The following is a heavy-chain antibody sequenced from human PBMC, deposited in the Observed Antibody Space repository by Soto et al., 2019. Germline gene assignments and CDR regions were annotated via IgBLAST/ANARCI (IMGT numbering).Heavy chain of an antibody. D-gene: IGHD2-2*01. CDR2: IIPILGTA. V-gene: IGHV1-69*13. CDR3: ARGEVEMAATHLFDY. Sequence: VASVKVSCKASGGSFSSYAISWVRQAPGQGLEWMGGIIPILGTANYAQKFQGRVTITADESTSTAYMELSSLRSEDTAVYYCARGEVEMAATHLFDYWGQGTLVTVSS. J-gene: IGHJ4*02. CDR1: GGSFSSYA.